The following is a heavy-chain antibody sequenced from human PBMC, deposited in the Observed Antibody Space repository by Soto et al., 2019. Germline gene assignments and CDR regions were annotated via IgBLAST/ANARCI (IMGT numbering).Heavy chain of an antibody. Sequence: PGGSLRLSCAASGFTFSGSAMHWVRQAPGKGLEWVAIISYDGSDKYFADSVKGRFSISRDNSKNTVYLQANSLRPEDTAVYYCVNSGDHTYYFDYWGQGALVTVSS. J-gene: IGHJ4*02. V-gene: IGHV3-30*18. D-gene: IGHD3-10*01. CDR1: GFTFSGSA. CDR3: VNSGDHTYYFDY. CDR2: ISYDGSDK.